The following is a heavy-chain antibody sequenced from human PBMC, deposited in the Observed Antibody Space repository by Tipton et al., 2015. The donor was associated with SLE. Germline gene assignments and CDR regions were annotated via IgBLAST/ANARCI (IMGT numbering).Heavy chain of an antibody. D-gene: IGHD4-17*01. CDR2: IFYSGST. Sequence: TLSLTCTVSGGSISSSSYYWGWIRQPPGKGLEWIGGIFYSGSTYYNPSLKSRVTISVDTSKNQFSLKLSSVTAADTAVYYCARVTTVTTDYYYGMDVWGQGTTVTVSS. V-gene: IGHV4-39*01. CDR3: ARVTTVTTDYYYGMDV. J-gene: IGHJ6*02. CDR1: GGSISSSSYY.